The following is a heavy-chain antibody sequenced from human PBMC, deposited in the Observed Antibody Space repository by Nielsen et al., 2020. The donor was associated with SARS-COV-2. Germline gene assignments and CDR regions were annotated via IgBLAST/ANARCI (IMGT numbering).Heavy chain of an antibody. CDR3: ARGLDDSSGET. D-gene: IGHD3-22*01. J-gene: IGHJ3*01. CDR1: RGTFSSYA. Sequence: SVKVSCKASRGTFSSYAISWVRQAPGQGLEWVGRIIPILGIANYAQKFQGRVTITADKSTSTAYMELSSLRSEDTAVYYCARGLDDSSGETWGQGTMVTVSS. CDR2: IIPILGIA. V-gene: IGHV1-69*04.